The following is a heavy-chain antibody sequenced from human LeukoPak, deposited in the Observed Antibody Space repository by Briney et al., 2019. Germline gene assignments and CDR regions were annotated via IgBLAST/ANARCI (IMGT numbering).Heavy chain of an antibody. CDR2: ISRNGGIT. CDR3: ARDPGVATAMYYYYFMDV. CDR1: RFTFSSYA. D-gene: IGHD2-2*01. V-gene: IGHV3-64*01. J-gene: IGHJ6*03. Sequence: PGGALRLSCAASRFTFSSYAMHGVRQAPGKGVEYVSAISRNGGITYYANSVKDRFTISRDNSKNTLYLQMGSLRADDMAVYYCARDPGVATAMYYYYFMDVWGKGTTVTVSS.